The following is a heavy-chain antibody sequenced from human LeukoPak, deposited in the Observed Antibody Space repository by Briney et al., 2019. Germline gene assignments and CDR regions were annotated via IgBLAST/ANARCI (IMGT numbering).Heavy chain of an antibody. V-gene: IGHV4-4*02. J-gene: IGHJ4*02. Sequence: SGTLSLTCAVSGGSISSSNWWSWVRQPPGKGLEWIGEIYHSGSTNYNPSLKSRVTISVDTSKNQISLQLNSVTAADTAVYYCARDPARGQLASPIDYWGQGTLVTVSS. CDR1: GGSISSSNW. CDR2: IYHSGST. D-gene: IGHD6-13*01. CDR3: ARDPARGQLASPIDY.